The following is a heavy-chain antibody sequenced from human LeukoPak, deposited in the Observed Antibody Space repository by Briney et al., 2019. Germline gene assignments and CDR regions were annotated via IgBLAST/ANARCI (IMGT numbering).Heavy chain of an antibody. CDR3: ARDQGQQLTPFDY. CDR2: ISSSSSYI. J-gene: IGHJ4*02. V-gene: IGHV3-21*01. Sequence: GGSLRLSCAASGFTFSSYSMNWVRQAPGKGLEWVSSISSSSSYIYYADLVKGRFTTSRDNAKNSLYLQMNSLRAEDTAVYYCARDQGQQLTPFDYWGQGTLVTVSS. CDR1: GFTFSSYS. D-gene: IGHD6-13*01.